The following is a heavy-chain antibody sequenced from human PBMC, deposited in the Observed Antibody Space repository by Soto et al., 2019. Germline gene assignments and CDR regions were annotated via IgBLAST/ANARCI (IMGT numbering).Heavy chain of an antibody. Sequence: QVQLVQSGAEVKKPGSSVKVSCKASGGTFSSYAISWVRQAPGQGLEWMGGIIPIFGTANYAQKFQGRVTIPADESTSTAYMELSRLRSEDTAVYYCARDRAGLMVYAKNGLDYWGQGTLVTVSS. D-gene: IGHD2-8*01. J-gene: IGHJ4*02. CDR2: IIPIFGTA. V-gene: IGHV1-69*12. CDR1: GGTFSSYA. CDR3: ARDRAGLMVYAKNGLDY.